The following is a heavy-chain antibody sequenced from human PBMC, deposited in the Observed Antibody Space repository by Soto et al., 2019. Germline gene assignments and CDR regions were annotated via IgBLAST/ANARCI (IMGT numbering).Heavy chain of an antibody. J-gene: IGHJ3*02. CDR1: GFTFSSYG. D-gene: IGHD3-22*01. Sequence: QVQLVESGGGVVQPGRSLRLSCAASGFTFSSYGMHWVRQAPGKGLEWVAVIWYDGRNKYYADSVKGRFTISRDNSKNTLYLEMNSLRGENTVVYYCARGLRNYYYSSDDAFDIWGQGTMVTVSS. V-gene: IGHV3-33*01. CDR3: ARGLRNYYYSSDDAFDI. CDR2: IWYDGRNK.